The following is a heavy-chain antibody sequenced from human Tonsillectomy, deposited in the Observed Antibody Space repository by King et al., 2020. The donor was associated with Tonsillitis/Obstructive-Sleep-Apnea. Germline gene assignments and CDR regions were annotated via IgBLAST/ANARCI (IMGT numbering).Heavy chain of an antibody. J-gene: IGHJ5*02. CDR1: GFTFDDYA. D-gene: IGHD2-15*01. V-gene: IGHV3-9*01. CDR3: AKAGGYCSGGSCYWHWFDP. Sequence: VQLVESGGGLVQPGRSLRLSCAASGFTFDDYAMHWVRQAPGKGLEWVSGISWNGGSIGYADSVKGRFTISRDNAKISLYLQMNNLRTEDTALYYCAKAGGYCSGGSCYWHWFDPWGQGTLVTVSS. CDR2: ISWNGGSI.